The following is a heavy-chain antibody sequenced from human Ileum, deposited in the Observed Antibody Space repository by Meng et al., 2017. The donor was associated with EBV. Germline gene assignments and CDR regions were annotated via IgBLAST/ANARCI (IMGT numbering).Heavy chain of an antibody. V-gene: IGHV1-69*06. D-gene: IGHD3-10*01. J-gene: IGHJ4*02. Sequence: QGQLLQSGPEVKNPGSSVKVSCKSSGSTFSVYGITWVRQAPGQGLEWMGGIIPALGTPKYARKFQDRLTITADKSTSTGYMELHSLTSNDTAVYFCARGTGADYWGQGTLVTVSS. CDR2: IIPALGTP. CDR1: GSTFSVYG. CDR3: ARGTGADY.